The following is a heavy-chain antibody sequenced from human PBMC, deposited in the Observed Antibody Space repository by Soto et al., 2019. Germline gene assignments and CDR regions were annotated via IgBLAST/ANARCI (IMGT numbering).Heavy chain of an antibody. V-gene: IGHV1-69*13. J-gene: IGHJ4*02. Sequence: ASVKVSCKASGGTFSSYAISWVRQAPGQGLEWMGGIIPIFGTANYAQKFQGRVTITADESTSTAYMELSSLRSEDTAVYYCARDPPDYGSGSSSDIKFDYWGQGTLVTVSS. CDR1: GGTFSSYA. D-gene: IGHD3-10*01. CDR3: ARDPPDYGSGSSSDIKFDY. CDR2: IIPIFGTA.